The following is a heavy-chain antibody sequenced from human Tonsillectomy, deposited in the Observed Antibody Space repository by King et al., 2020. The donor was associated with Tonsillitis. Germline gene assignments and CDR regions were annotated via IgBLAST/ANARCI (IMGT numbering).Heavy chain of an antibody. CDR3: ARDTRLDY. V-gene: IGHV3-33*05. J-gene: IGHJ4*02. Sequence: VQLVESGGGVVQPGRSLSLSCAASGFTFTSYGIHWVRQAPGKGLEWVAVISYDGSNKYYADSVKGRFTISRDNSKNTLYLQMNSLRAEDTAVYYCARDTRLDYWGQGTLVTVSS. CDR1: GFTFTSYG. CDR2: ISYDGSNK.